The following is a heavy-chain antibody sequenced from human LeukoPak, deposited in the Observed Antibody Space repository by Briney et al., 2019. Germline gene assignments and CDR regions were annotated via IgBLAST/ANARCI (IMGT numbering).Heavy chain of an antibody. CDR2: ISGSGGST. CDR3: AKARVGATGYFQH. CDR1: GGSISSST. Sequence: GTLSLTCGVSGGSISSSTWWSWVRQAPGKGLEWVSAISGSGGSTYYADSVKGRFTISRDNSKNTLYLQMNSLRAEDTAVYYCAKARVGATGYFQHWGQGTLVTVSS. J-gene: IGHJ1*01. V-gene: IGHV3-23*01. D-gene: IGHD1-26*01.